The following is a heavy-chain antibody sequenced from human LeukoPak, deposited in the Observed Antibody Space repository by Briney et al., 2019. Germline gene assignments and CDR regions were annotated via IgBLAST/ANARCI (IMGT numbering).Heavy chain of an antibody. J-gene: IGHJ6*02. CDR3: ARLKAGTVGGDYYYYAMDV. V-gene: IGHV4-59*08. CDR1: GGSISTYF. D-gene: IGHD6-19*01. CDR2: IYYSGST. Sequence: TSETLSLTCTVSGGSISTYFWNWIRQPPGKGLEWIGYIYYSGSTNYNPSLESRVTISVDTSKNQFSLKLTSVTAADTAVYYCARLKAGTVGGDYYYYAMDVWGQGTTVTVSS.